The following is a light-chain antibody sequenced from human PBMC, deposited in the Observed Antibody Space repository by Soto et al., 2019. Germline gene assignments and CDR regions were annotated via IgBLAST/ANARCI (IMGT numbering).Light chain of an antibody. Sequence: DIQMTQSPSTLSASVGDRVTITCRASQSISSWLAWYQQKPGKAPKLLINKASSLESGVPSRFSGSGSGTEFTLTIISLQPDDFATYYCQQYNSYSWTFGQGTKVDIK. CDR2: KAS. J-gene: IGKJ1*01. CDR1: QSISSW. V-gene: IGKV1-5*03. CDR3: QQYNSYSWT.